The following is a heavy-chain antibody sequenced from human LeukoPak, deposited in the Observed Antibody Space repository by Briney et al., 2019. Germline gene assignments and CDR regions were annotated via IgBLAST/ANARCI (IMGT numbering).Heavy chain of an antibody. CDR3: AKGGFMTTDFDP. CDR2: ISGSGGST. V-gene: IGHV3-23*01. Sequence: GGSLRLSCAASGFTFSSYAMSWVRQAPGKGLEWGSAISGSGGSTYYADSVKGRFTISRDNSKNTLYLQMNSLRAEDTAVYYCAKGGFMTTDFDPWGQGTLVTVSS. D-gene: IGHD4-11*01. J-gene: IGHJ5*02. CDR1: GFTFSSYA.